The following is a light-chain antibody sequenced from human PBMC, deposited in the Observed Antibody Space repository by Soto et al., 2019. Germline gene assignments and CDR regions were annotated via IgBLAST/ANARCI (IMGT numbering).Light chain of an antibody. V-gene: IGKV1-9*01. CDR2: AAS. J-gene: IGKJ4*01. Sequence: IQLTQSPSSLSASIGDRVTITCRASQGISSYLAWYQQQPGKAPKLLIYAASTLQRGVPSRFSGSGSGTDFTLTISSLQPEDFATYYCQQLNSYPPTFGGGTKVEIK. CDR1: QGISSY. CDR3: QQLNSYPPT.